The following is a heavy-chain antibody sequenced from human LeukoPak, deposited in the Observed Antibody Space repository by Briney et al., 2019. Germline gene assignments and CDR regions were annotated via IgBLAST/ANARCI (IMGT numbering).Heavy chain of an antibody. CDR1: GYTFTGYY. CDR2: MNPNSGNT. V-gene: IGHV1-8*02. CDR3: ARVGLLRYDFWSGYYPTNGMDV. D-gene: IGHD3-3*01. J-gene: IGHJ6*02. Sequence: GAPVKVSCKASGYTFTGYYMHWVRQATGQGLEWMGWMNPNSGNTGYAQKFQGRVTMTRNTSISTAYMELSSLRSEDTAVYYCARVGLLRYDFWSGYYPTNGMDVWGQGTTVTVSS.